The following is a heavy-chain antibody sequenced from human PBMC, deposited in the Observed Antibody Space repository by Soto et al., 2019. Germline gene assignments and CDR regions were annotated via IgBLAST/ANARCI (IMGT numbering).Heavy chain of an antibody. CDR3: ASPLTGEFYDFWSGYYDAFDI. Sequence: GGSLRLSCAASGFTFSDYYMSWIRQAPGKGLEWVSYISSSGSTIYYADSVKGRFTISRDNAKNSLYLQMKSLRAEDTAVYYCASPLTGEFYDFWSGYYDAFDIWGQGTMVTVSS. J-gene: IGHJ3*02. CDR1: GFTFSDYY. V-gene: IGHV3-11*01. CDR2: ISSSGSTI. D-gene: IGHD3-3*01.